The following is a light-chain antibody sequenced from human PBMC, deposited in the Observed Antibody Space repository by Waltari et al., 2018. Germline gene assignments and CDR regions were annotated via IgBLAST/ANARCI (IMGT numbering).Light chain of an antibody. J-gene: IGKJ5*01. CDR3: LQRLEVPIT. CDR1: QSLLDPDDGNTY. Sequence: TVLTQIPLSLAVTPGEPASISCTSSQSLLDPDDGNTYLDWYLQKPGQSPRLLIYRVSYRASGVPDRFGGSGSGTDFTLKISRVEAEDVGVCYCLQRLEVPITFGQGTRLAIK. V-gene: IGKV2-40*01. CDR2: RVS.